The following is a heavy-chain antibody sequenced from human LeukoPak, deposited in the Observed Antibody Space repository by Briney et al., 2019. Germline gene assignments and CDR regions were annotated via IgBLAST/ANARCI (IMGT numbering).Heavy chain of an antibody. Sequence: ESGPALVKPTQTLTLTCTFSGFSLSTSGMCVIWIRQPPGKALEWLARIDWDDDKYYSTSLKTRLTISKDTSKNQVVLTMTNMDPVDTATYYCARIRVYYDSSGYYSNWFDPWGQGTLVTVSS. CDR2: IDWDDDK. CDR1: GFSLSTSGMC. J-gene: IGHJ5*02. D-gene: IGHD3-22*01. V-gene: IGHV2-70*11. CDR3: ARIRVYYDSSGYYSNWFDP.